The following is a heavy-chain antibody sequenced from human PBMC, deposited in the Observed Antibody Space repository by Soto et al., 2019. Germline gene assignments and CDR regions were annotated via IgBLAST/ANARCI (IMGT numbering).Heavy chain of an antibody. D-gene: IGHD3-22*01. CDR2: IIPIFGTT. J-gene: IGHJ5*02. Sequence: SVKVSCKASGGTFGSDAITWVRQAPGQGLEWVGRIIPIFGTTNYAQNLQGRVTISADKSTLTSYMELRSLTSDDTVLYYCARDRTDSGYYTNWLDPWGQGTQVTSPQ. V-gene: IGHV1-69*06. CDR1: GGTFGSDA. CDR3: ARDRTDSGYYTNWLDP.